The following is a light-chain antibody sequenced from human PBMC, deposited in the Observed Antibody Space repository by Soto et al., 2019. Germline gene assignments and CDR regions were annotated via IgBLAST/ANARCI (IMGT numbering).Light chain of an antibody. CDR1: ENVGTY. Sequence: IEMTQSPATLSASPGDGVTLSCRASENVGTYLAWYQQKPGQAPRLLIYGSSTRATGIPATFSGSGSGTEFTLTISSLQSEESGIYYCQQYNNGGLSFGGGTKVDIK. V-gene: IGKV3D-15*01. CDR2: GSS. J-gene: IGKJ4*01. CDR3: QQYNNGGLS.